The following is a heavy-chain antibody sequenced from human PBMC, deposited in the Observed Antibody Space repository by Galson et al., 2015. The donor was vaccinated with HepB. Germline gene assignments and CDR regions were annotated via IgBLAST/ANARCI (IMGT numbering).Heavy chain of an antibody. CDR2: ISSSSSTI. Sequence: SLRLSCAASGFTFSSYSMNWVRQAPGKGLEWVSYISSSSSTIYYADSVKGRFTISRDNAKNSLYLQMNSLRDEDTAVYYCARESAWYSSSGLDYWGQGTLVTVSS. CDR3: ARESAWYSSSGLDY. J-gene: IGHJ4*02. CDR1: GFTFSSYS. D-gene: IGHD6-6*01. V-gene: IGHV3-48*02.